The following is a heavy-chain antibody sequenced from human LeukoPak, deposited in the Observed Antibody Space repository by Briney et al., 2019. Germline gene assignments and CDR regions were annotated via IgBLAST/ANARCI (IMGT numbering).Heavy chain of an antibody. J-gene: IGHJ6*03. CDR2: IYYSGST. CDR1: GGSISSYY. Sequence: PSETLSLTCTVSGGSISSYYWTWIRQPPGKGLEWIGYIYYSGSTNYNPSLKSRVTISVDTSKNQFSLKLSSVTAADTAVYYCARAFYPGYYSYMAVWGKGTTVTVSS. V-gene: IGHV4-59*01. D-gene: IGHD3-3*02. CDR3: ARAFYPGYYSYMAV.